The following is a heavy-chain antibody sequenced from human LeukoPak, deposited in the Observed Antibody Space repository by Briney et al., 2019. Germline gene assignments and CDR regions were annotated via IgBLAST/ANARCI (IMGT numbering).Heavy chain of an antibody. CDR1: GGILSGYG. CDR3: ARVGSGTVLTVPWAFDI. J-gene: IGHJ3*02. Sequence: SVKVSCKASGGILSGYGITWVRQAPGQGLEWMGRIIPLLGIPNYAQKFQGRVTITADKSTSTAYMELSSLRSEDTAVYYCARVGSGTVLTVPWAFDIWGQGTMVTVSS. CDR2: IIPLLGIP. V-gene: IGHV1-69*04. D-gene: IGHD4/OR15-4a*01.